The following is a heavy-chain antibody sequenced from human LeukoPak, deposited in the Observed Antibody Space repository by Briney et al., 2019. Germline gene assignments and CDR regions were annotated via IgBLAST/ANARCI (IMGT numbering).Heavy chain of an antibody. V-gene: IGHV1-18*01. J-gene: IGHJ4*02. CDR2: ISAYNGNT. CDR3: ARERNEPDSSGWSPHLGY. CDR1: GYTFTSYG. Sequence: ASVKVSCKASGYTFTSYGISWVRQAPGQGLEWRGWISAYNGNTNYAQKFQGRVTITADESTSTAYMELSSLRSEDTAVYYCARERNEPDSSGWSPHLGYWGQGTLVTVSS. D-gene: IGHD6-19*01.